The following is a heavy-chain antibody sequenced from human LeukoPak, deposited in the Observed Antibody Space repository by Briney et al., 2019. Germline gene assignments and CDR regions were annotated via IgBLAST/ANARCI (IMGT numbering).Heavy chain of an antibody. CDR3: ARGSIVGPSFFDY. CDR2: ITGSSSTI. D-gene: IGHD1-26*01. V-gene: IGHV3-48*02. Sequence: GGSLRLSCAASRFTFSSYSMNWVRQAPGRGLEWVSHITGSSSTIYYADSVKGRFTISRDNAENSLYLQMNSLRDEDTAVYYCARGSIVGPSFFDYWGQGTLVTVPS. CDR1: RFTFSSYS. J-gene: IGHJ4*02.